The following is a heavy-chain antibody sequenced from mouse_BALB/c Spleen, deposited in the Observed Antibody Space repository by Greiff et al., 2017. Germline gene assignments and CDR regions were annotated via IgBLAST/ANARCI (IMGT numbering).Heavy chain of an antibody. V-gene: IGHV5-4*02. J-gene: IGHJ2*01. CDR3: ARSSTYDDY. Sequence: EVQRVESGGGLVKPGGSLKLSCAASGFTFSDYYMYWVRQTPEKRLEWVATISDGGSYTYYPDSVKGRFTISRDNAKNNLYLQMSSLKSEDTAMYYCARSSTYDDYWGQGTTLTVSS. D-gene: IGHD2-12*01. CDR1: GFTFSDYY. CDR2: ISDGGSYT.